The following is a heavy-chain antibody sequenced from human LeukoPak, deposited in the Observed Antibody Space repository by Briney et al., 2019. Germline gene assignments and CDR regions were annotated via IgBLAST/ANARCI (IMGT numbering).Heavy chain of an antibody. CDR1: GGTFISYT. CDR3: ARGDDFSGDY. D-gene: IGHD3-16*01. V-gene: IGHV1-69*02. Sequence: SVKVSCKASGGTFISYTISWVRQAPGQGLEWMGRIIPILGIANYAQKFRGRVTITADKSTSTAYMELSSLRSEDTAVYYCARGDDFSGDYWGQGTLVTVSS. J-gene: IGHJ4*02. CDR2: IIPILGIA.